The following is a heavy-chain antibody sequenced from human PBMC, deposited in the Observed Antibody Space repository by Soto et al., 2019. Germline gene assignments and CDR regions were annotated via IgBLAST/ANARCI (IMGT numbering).Heavy chain of an antibody. V-gene: IGHV1-46*03. J-gene: IGHJ3*02. CDR1: GYTFTSYD. CDR3: ATTYYYGSGSSQRDAFDI. Sequence: ASVKVSCKASGYTFTSYDINWVRQAPGQGLEWMGIINPSGGSTSYAQKFQGRVTMTRDTSTSTVYMELSSLRSEDTAVYYCATTYYYGSGSSQRDAFDIWGQGTMVTVSS. CDR2: INPSGGST. D-gene: IGHD3-10*01.